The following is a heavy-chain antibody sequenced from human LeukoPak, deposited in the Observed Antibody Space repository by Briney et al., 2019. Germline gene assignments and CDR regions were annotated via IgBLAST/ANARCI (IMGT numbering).Heavy chain of an antibody. J-gene: IGHJ4*02. CDR1: GFTFSSYS. CDR2: ISSSSSYI. Sequence: GGSLRLSCAASGFTFSSYSMNWVRQAPGKGLEWVSSISSSSSYIYYADSVKGRFTISRDNAKNSLYLQMNSLKTEDTAVYYCTTDIVITSGKVFDYWGQGTLVTVSS. V-gene: IGHV3-21*03. D-gene: IGHD3-16*01. CDR3: TTDIVITSGKVFDY.